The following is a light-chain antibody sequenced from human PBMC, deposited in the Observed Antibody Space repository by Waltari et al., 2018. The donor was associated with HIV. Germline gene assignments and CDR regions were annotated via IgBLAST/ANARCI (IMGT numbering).Light chain of an antibody. CDR1: QNIKNY. V-gene: IGKV1-39*01. J-gene: IGKJ3*01. CDR3: QQSYSSPT. Sequence: IQMTQSPSSRSASIGDRVTITCRASQNIKNYLNWYQQKPGRAPKILIYTATTLQSGVSSRFNGSGSGTDFTLTITGLEPEDFALYFCQQSYSSPTFGPGTTVDVK. CDR2: TAT.